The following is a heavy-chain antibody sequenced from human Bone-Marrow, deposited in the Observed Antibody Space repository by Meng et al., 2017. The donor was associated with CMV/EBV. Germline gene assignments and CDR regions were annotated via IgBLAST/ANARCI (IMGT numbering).Heavy chain of an antibody. CDR1: GFTFSSYA. V-gene: IGHV3-30-3*01. CDR2: ISYDGSNK. CDR3: ARARGEQQLVILDAFDI. D-gene: IGHD6-13*01. J-gene: IGHJ3*02. Sequence: GGSLRLSCAASGFTFSSYAMHWVRQAPGKGLEWVAVISYDGSNKYYADSVKGRFTISRDNSKNTLYLQMNSLRAEDTAVYYCARARGEQQLVILDAFDIWGQGTMVPVSS.